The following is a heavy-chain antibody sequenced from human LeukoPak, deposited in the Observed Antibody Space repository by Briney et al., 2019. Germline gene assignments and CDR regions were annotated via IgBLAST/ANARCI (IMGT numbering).Heavy chain of an antibody. J-gene: IGHJ2*01. CDR2: IRQDGNEK. D-gene: IGHD2-8*02. Sequence: GGSLRLSCTASGFIFSTYWMTWVREAPGMGLDWVANIRQDGNEKFYVDSVKGRFIISRDNAKNSLYLQLNSLRAEDTAVYYCARAHTEWYIDLWGRGTLVTVSS. V-gene: IGHV3-7*01. CDR1: GFIFSTYW. CDR3: ARAHTEWYIDL.